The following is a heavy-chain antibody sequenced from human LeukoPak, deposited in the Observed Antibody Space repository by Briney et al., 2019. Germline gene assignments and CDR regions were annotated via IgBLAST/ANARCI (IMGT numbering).Heavy chain of an antibody. CDR1: GGSFSGYY. D-gene: IGHD6-6*01. V-gene: IGHV4-34*01. Sequence: PSETLSLTCAVYGGSFSGYYWSWIRQPPGKGLEWIGEINHSGSTNYNPSLKSRVTISVDTSKNQFSLKLSSVTAADTAVYYCARYSSSYHCYYGMDVWGQGTTVTVSS. CDR2: INHSGST. CDR3: ARYSSSYHCYYGMDV. J-gene: IGHJ6*02.